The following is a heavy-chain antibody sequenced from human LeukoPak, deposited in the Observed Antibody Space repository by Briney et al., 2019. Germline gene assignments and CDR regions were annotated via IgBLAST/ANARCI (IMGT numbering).Heavy chain of an antibody. D-gene: IGHD3-10*01. CDR3: ARGRSDYYLDS. Sequence: ASLKVSCKASGYTFTDYYMHWVRQAPGHGLEWMGWIYPDSGGTNYAQKFQGRVTMTRDTSISTAYMGLSRLTSDDAAVYYCARGRSDYYLDSWGQGTLVTVSS. CDR1: GYTFTDYY. J-gene: IGHJ4*02. V-gene: IGHV1-2*02. CDR2: IYPDSGGT.